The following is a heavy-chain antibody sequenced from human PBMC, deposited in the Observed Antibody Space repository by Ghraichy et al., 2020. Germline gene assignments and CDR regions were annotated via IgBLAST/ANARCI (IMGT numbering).Heavy chain of an antibody. CDR1: GFTFSSYW. V-gene: IGHV3-74*01. Sequence: GGSLRLSCAASGFTFSSYWMHWVRQAPGKGLVWVSRINSDGSSTSYADSVKGRFTISRDNAKNTLYLQMNSLRAEDTAVYYCARHLFVDTAMVDYYGMDVWGQGTTVTVSS. J-gene: IGHJ6*02. CDR2: INSDGSST. D-gene: IGHD5-18*01. CDR3: ARHLFVDTAMVDYYGMDV.